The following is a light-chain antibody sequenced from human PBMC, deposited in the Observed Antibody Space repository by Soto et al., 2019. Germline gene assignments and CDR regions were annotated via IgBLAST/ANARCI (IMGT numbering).Light chain of an antibody. CDR2: GAS. CDR1: QSVSSK. CDR3: RQYNNWPPT. J-gene: IGKJ1*01. V-gene: IGKV3-15*01. Sequence: EVVMTQSPATLSVSPGERATLSCGASQSVSSKLAWYQQKPGQAPRLLIYGASTRVTDIPARFSGSGSGTDFTLTISGLQSEDFAVYYCRQYNNWPPTFGQGTKVEI.